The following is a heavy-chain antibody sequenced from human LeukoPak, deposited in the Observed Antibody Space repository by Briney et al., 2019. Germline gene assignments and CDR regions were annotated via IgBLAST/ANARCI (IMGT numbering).Heavy chain of an antibody. D-gene: IGHD3-9*01. CDR2: INPNSGGT. CDR1: GYTFTGYY. CDR3: ARVRPYDILTLLY. J-gene: IGHJ4*02. V-gene: IGHV1-2*02. Sequence: ASVKVSCKASGYTFTGYYMHWVRQAPGQGLEWMGWINPNSGGTNYAQKFQGRVTMTRDTSISTAYMELSRLRSDDTAVYYCARVRPYDILTLLYWGQGTLVTVPS.